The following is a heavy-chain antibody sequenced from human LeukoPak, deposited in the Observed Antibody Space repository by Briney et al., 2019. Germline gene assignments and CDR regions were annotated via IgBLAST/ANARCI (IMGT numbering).Heavy chain of an antibody. V-gene: IGHV3-15*01. D-gene: IGHD2-15*01. CDR1: GFTFNSAW. Sequence: GGSLRLSCAASGFTFNSAWMSWVRQPPGKGLEWVGHIKSKTDGGTTDYAAPVKGRFTISRDDSKNTLYLQMNSLRAEDTAVYYCARSEEVVVGASYYYGMDVWGQGTTVTVSS. CDR2: IKSKTDGGTT. CDR3: ARSEEVVVGASYYYGMDV. J-gene: IGHJ6*02.